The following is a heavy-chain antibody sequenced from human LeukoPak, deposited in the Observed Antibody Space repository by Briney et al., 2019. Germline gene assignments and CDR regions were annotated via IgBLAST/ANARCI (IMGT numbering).Heavy chain of an antibody. D-gene: IGHD3-22*01. CDR1: GFTFSSYA. J-gene: IGHJ2*01. CDR3: ARDRRDYDSSGYYKNNYWYFDL. V-gene: IGHV3-23*01. CDR2: ISGSGGST. Sequence: PGGSLRLSCAASGFTFSSYAMSWVRQAPGKGLEWVSAISGSGGSTYYADSVKGRFTISRDNSKNTLYLQMNSLRAQDTAVYYCARDRRDYDSSGYYKNNYWYFDLWGRGTLVTVSS.